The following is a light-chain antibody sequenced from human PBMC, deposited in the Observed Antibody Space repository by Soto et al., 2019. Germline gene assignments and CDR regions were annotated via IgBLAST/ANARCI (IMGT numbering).Light chain of an antibody. CDR1: MRDVGAYNL. V-gene: IGLV2-14*01. CDR2: EVR. J-gene: IGLJ1*01. Sequence: QSVLTQPASVSGSAGQSITISCSGTMRDVGAYNLVSWYQQHPGTAPKLIIYEVRNRPSGISSRFSGSRSGNTASLTISGLQSEDEGDYYCQSYDNTLSARDVFGTGTKLTVL. CDR3: QSYDNTLSARDV.